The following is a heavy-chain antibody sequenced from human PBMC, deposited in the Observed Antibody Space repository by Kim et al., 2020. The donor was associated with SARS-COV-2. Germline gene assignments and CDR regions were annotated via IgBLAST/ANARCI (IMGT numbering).Heavy chain of an antibody. V-gene: IGHV3-7*01. CDR3: ARGLVYGSFDM. D-gene: IGHD4-17*01. J-gene: IGHJ3*02. CDR1: GLPFSTYW. Sequence: GGSLRLSCAASGLPFSTYWINWVRQAPGKGLEWVANTNEDGSEKNYVDSVKGRFTISRDNARDSLFLQMNSLRVEDTAIYYCARGLVYGSFDMWGQGTVVTVSS. CDR2: TNEDGSEK.